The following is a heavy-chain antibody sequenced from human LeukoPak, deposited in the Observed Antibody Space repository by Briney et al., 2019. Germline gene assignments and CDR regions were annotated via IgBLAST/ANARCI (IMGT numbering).Heavy chain of an antibody. J-gene: IGHJ4*02. V-gene: IGHV1-69*13. CDR2: IIPIFGTA. CDR3: ARLYGSSSWMRPFDY. D-gene: IGHD6-13*01. Sequence: VKVSCKASGGTFSSYAISWVRQAPGQGLEWMGGIIPIFGTANYAQKFQGRVTITADESTSTAYMELGSLRSEDTAVYYCARLYGSSSWMRPFDYWGQGTLVTVSS. CDR1: GGTFSSYA.